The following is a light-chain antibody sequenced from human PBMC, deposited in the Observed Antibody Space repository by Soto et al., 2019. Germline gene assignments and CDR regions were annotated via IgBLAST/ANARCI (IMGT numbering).Light chain of an antibody. CDR2: EVG. CDR1: SSDIGAYNY. Sequence: QSALTQPASVSGSPGQSITISCTGTSSDIGAYNYVSWYQQHPGKAPKLMIYEVGNRPSGVSDRFSGSKYGSTASLTISGLQAEDEADYYCSSYTRSNTGVFAEGTKVTVL. V-gene: IGLV2-14*01. CDR3: SSYTRSNTGV. J-gene: IGLJ3*02.